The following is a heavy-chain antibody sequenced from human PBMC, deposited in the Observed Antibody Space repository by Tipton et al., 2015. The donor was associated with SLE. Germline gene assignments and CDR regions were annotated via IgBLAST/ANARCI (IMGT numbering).Heavy chain of an antibody. J-gene: IGHJ5*02. Sequence: TLSLTCTVSGGSISSYYWSWIRQPPGKGLEWIGYIYYSGSTNYNPSLKSRVTISVDTSKNQFSLKLSSVTAADTAVYYCASARPPLRSIWFDPWGQGTLVTVSS. D-gene: IGHD5-12*01. CDR2: IYYSGST. V-gene: IGHV4-59*12. CDR3: ASARPPLRSIWFDP. CDR1: GGSISSYY.